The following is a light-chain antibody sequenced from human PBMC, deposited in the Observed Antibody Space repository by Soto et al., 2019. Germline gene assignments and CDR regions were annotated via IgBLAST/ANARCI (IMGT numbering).Light chain of an antibody. CDR3: IPHPISSALHV. CDR2: GVS. CDR1: ISDFVVYNY. J-gene: IGLJ1*01. V-gene: IGLV2-14*01. Sequence: CTGTISDFVVYNYVSWYQQHPGNAPKLMIYGVSNRLSGVSNRISGSKSGNTSSLTISGLQADDDADYYCIPHPISSALHVFGTGINVTVL.